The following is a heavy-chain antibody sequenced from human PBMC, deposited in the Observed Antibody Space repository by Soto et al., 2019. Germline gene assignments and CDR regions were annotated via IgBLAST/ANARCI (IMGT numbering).Heavy chain of an antibody. D-gene: IGHD3-22*01. CDR1: GYTFTSYY. V-gene: IGHV1-46*01. CDR3: ARGLIYDSSGYYFDY. Sequence: QVQLVQSGAEVKKPGASVKVSCKASGYTFTSYYMHWVRQAPGQGLEWMGIINPSGGSTRYAQKFQGRVTXTXXXSXSTVYMELSSLRSEDTAVYYCARGLIYDSSGYYFDYWGQGTLVTVSS. CDR2: INPSGGST. J-gene: IGHJ4*02.